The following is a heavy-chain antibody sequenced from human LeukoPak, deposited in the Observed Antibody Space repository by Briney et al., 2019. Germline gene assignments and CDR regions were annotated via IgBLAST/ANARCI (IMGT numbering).Heavy chain of an antibody. D-gene: IGHD3-22*01. J-gene: IGHJ5*01. Sequence: PGGSLRLSCAASGFTFSNYAMNWVRLTPGKGLEWFSSISSRGDNIDYADSVKGRFTTSRDKFTNTLYLQMNSLRVDDTAAYYCAKDRGGDYGYFGWFDSWGQGTQVTVSS. CDR2: ISSRGDNI. V-gene: IGHV3-23*01. CDR1: GFTFSNYA. CDR3: AKDRGGDYGYFGWFDS.